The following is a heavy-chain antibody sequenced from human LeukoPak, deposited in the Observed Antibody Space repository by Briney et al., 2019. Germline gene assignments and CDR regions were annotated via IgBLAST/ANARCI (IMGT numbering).Heavy chain of an antibody. Sequence: PGGSLRVSRVPSGFTFSDYYMSWIRQAPRKGVEGVSYISSSGSTMNYADSVKGRFTIARDNAKNSLYLKINSLRAEDTAVYYCARDYYGSGSYGWFDPWGQGTLVTVSS. D-gene: IGHD3-10*01. CDR1: GFTFSDYY. J-gene: IGHJ5*02. CDR3: ARDYYGSGSYGWFDP. V-gene: IGHV3-11*01. CDR2: ISSSGSTM.